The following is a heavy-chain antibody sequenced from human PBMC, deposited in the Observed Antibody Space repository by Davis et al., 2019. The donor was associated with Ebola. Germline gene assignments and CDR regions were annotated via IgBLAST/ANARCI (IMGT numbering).Heavy chain of an antibody. CDR3: ARATVPAARQWFDP. D-gene: IGHD2-2*01. J-gene: IGHJ5*02. CDR2: IYSCGST. CDR1: GFTVSSNY. Sequence: PGGSLRLSCAASGFTVSSNYMSWVRQAPGKGLEWVSVIYSCGSTYYADSVKGRITISRDNSKNTVYLQMNSLRAEDTAVYYCARATVPAARQWFDPWGQGTLVTVSS. V-gene: IGHV3-53*01.